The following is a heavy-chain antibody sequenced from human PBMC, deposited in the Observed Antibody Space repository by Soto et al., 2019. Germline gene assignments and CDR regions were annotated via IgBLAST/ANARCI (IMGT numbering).Heavy chain of an antibody. J-gene: IGHJ4*02. CDR3: ARGRYGDH. Sequence: QVHLVQSGAEVKKSGASVKVSCKGSGYDFTTYGITWVRQAPGQGLEWMAWISDHNGNTDYAQKLQGRVTVTRDTSTSTAYMELRSLRSDDTAVYYCARGRYGDHWGQGALVTVSS. CDR2: ISDHNGNT. CDR1: GYDFTTYG. D-gene: IGHD1-1*01. V-gene: IGHV1-18*01.